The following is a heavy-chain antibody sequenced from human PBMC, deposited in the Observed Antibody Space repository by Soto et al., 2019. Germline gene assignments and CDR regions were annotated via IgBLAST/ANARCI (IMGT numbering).Heavy chain of an antibody. J-gene: IGHJ6*02. V-gene: IGHV3-30*18. Sequence: PGGSLRLSCAASGFTLRTCCMHWVRQAPGKGLEWVAVISYDGRNEHYADSVRGRFTVSRDNSKNTLYLPMISLRAEDSAVFYCANVPAMVIPLGAAGLGVWGQGSTVTVS. D-gene: IGHD5-18*01. CDR2: ISYDGRNE. CDR3: ANVPAMVIPLGAAGLGV. CDR1: GFTLRTCC.